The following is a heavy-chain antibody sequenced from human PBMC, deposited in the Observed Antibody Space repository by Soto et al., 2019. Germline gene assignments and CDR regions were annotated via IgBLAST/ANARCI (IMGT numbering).Heavy chain of an antibody. Sequence: GGSLRLSCAASGFTFSTYSMNWVRQAPGKGLEWVSSITRSSSYTYYADSVKGRFTISRDNARNSMYLQMNSLRAEDTAVYYCARDAGTVTISGWDYGLDDWGRGTMVTVSS. CDR1: GFTFSTYS. D-gene: IGHD4-17*01. J-gene: IGHJ6*02. CDR3: ARDAGTVTISGWDYGLDD. V-gene: IGHV3-21*01. CDR2: ITRSSSYT.